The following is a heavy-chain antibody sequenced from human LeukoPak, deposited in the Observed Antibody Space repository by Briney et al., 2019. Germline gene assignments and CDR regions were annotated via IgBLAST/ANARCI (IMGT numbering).Heavy chain of an antibody. D-gene: IGHD6-13*01. CDR2: ISAYNGNT. V-gene: IGHV1-18*04. CDR1: GFTFTYYY. CDR3: ARVSSSWYGDYYYYMDV. J-gene: IGHJ6*03. Sequence: GASVKVSCKASGFTFTYYYMHWVRQAPGQGLEWMGWISAYNGNTNYAQKLQGRVTMTTDTSTSTAYMELRSLRSDDTAVYYCARVSSSWYGDYYYYMDVWGKGTTVTISS.